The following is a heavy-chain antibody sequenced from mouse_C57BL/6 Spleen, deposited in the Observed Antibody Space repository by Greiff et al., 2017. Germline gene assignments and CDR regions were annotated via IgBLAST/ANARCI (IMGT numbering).Heavy chain of an antibody. CDR2: IDPSDSYT. CDR1: GYTFTSYW. J-gene: IGHJ3*01. Sequence: QVQLQQPGAELVMPGASVKLSCKASGYTFTSYWMHWVKQRPGQGLEWIGEIDPSDSYTNYNQKFKGKSTLTVDKSSSTAYMQLSSLTSEDSAVYYWATPYYYGSSYGFAYWGQGTLVTVSA. V-gene: IGHV1-69*01. D-gene: IGHD1-1*01. CDR3: ATPYYYGSSYGFAY.